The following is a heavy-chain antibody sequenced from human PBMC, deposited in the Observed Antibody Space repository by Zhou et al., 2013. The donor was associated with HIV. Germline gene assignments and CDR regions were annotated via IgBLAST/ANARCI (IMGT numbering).Heavy chain of an antibody. D-gene: IGHD6-13*01. CDR2: MNPRSGNT. Sequence: QVQLVQSGAEVRKPGASVKVSCKASGYTFTNYDINWVRQATGQGLEWMGWMNPRSGNTGYAQKFQGRVTITRNTSINTAYMELNSLRSDDTAVYYCARDPSLGIAAAGTYAFDIWGQGTMVTVSS. J-gene: IGHJ3*02. CDR3: ARDPSLGIAAAGTYAFDI. V-gene: IGHV1-8*03. CDR1: GYTFTNYD.